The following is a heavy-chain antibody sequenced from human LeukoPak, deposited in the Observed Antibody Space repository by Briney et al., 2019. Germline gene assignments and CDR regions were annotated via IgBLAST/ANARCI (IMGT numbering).Heavy chain of an antibody. J-gene: IGHJ3*02. CDR3: ARDETVTKREAFEI. CDR2: IYTSGST. Sequence: SETLSLTCTVSGGSISSYYWSWLRQPAGKGLEWIGRIYTSGSTNYNPSLKSRVTISVDTSKNQFSLKLSSVTAADTVVYYCARDETVTKREAFEIWGKGTMVTVSS. V-gene: IGHV4-4*07. CDR1: GGSISSYY. D-gene: IGHD4-17*01.